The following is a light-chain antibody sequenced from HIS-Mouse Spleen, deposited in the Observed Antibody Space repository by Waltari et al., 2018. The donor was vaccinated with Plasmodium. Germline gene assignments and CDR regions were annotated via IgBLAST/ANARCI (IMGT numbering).Light chain of an antibody. V-gene: IGLV3-10*01. Sequence: SSELTQPPSVSVSPGQTASITCSGGALPKKKTYWYQQKSGQAPVLVIYEDSKRPSGIPERFSGSSSGTMATLTISGAQVEDEADYYCYSTDSSGNHRVFGGGTKLTVL. CDR2: EDS. J-gene: IGLJ3*02. CDR3: YSTDSSGNHRV. CDR1: ALPKKK.